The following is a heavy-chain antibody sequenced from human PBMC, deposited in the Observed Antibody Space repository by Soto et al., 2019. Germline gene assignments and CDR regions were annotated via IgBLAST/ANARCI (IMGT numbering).Heavy chain of an antibody. Sequence: QVQLVQSGAEVKKPGSSVKVSCKASGGTFTDLGLHWVRQAPGQGLEWMGGIIPIFGTPNYAQKFQGRVIITADKFTSTAHMELSSLRSEDTAVYYCARGWDHYDSSGLLTWFDPWGQGTLVTVSS. V-gene: IGHV1-69*06. CDR1: GGTFTDLG. CDR2: IIPIFGTP. CDR3: ARGWDHYDSSGLLTWFDP. J-gene: IGHJ5*02. D-gene: IGHD3-22*01.